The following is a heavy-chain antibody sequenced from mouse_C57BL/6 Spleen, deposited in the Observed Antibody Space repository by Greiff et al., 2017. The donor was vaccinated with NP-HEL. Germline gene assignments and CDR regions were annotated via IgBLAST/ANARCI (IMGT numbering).Heavy chain of an antibody. J-gene: IGHJ4*01. CDR1: GFTFSDFY. D-gene: IGHD2-3*01. CDR3: ARDAHYDGYVYYYARDY. CDR2: SRNKANDYTT. Sequence: EVQLVESGGGLVQSGRSLRLSCATSGFTFSDFYMEWVRQAPGKGLEWIAASRNKANDYTTEYSASVKGRFIVSRDTSQSILYLQMNALRAEDTAIYYCARDAHYDGYVYYYARDYWGQGTSVTVSS. V-gene: IGHV7-1*01.